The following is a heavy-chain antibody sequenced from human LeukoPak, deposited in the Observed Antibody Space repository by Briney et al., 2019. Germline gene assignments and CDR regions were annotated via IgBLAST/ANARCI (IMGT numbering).Heavy chain of an antibody. CDR1: GFTFRSYA. CDR2: VSGSGGST. D-gene: IGHD3-22*01. CDR3: AKSGSYYDSSGYYYFES. Sequence: HPAGSLRLSCAASGFTFRSYAMSWVRQAPGKGLDWVSTVSGSGGSTYYADSVKGRVTILRVNSKNTLYLQMNSLRAEDTAVYYCAKSGSYYDSSGYYYFESWGQGTLVTVSS. J-gene: IGHJ4*02. V-gene: IGHV3-23*01.